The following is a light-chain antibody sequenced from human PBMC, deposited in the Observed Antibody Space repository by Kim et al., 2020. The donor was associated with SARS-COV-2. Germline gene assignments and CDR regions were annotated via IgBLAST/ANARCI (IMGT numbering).Light chain of an antibody. Sequence: SYELTQPPSVSVAPGKTARITCGGNNIGSKSVHWYQQKPGQAPVLVIYYDSDRPSGIPERFSGSNSGNTATLTISRVEAGDEADYCCQVWDSSSDHWVFGGGTQLTVL. CDR1: NIGSKS. V-gene: IGLV3-21*04. J-gene: IGLJ3*02. CDR2: YDS. CDR3: QVWDSSSDHWV.